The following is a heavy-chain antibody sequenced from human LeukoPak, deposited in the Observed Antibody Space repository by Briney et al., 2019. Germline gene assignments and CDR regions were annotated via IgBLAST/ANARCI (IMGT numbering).Heavy chain of an antibody. V-gene: IGHV4-31*03. CDR3: ASGGIAAAGPFDP. D-gene: IGHD6-13*01. J-gene: IGHJ5*02. Sequence: SETLSLTCTVSGGSISSGGYYWSWIRQHPGRGLEWIGYIYYSGSTYYNPSLKSRVTISVDTSKNQFSLKLSSVTAADTAVYYCASGGIAAAGPFDPWGQGTLVTVSS. CDR2: IYYSGST. CDR1: GGSISSGGYY.